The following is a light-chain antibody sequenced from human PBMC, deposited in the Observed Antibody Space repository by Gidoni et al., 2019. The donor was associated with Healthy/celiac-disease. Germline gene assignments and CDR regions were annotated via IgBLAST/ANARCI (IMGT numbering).Light chain of an antibody. V-gene: IGLV2-23*01. CDR2: ECR. CDR1: SSYVGSYNL. Sequence: QSALTQPASVSGSPGQSITISCTGTSSYVGSYNLVSWYQQHPGNAPKLMIYECRSRPSGVSDRFSGSKSGNTASLTISGLQAEDKADYYCCPGVVGRGTKLTVL. CDR3: CPGV. J-gene: IGLJ3*02.